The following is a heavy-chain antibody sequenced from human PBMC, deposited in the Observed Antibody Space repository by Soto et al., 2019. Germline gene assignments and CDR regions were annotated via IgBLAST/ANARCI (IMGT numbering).Heavy chain of an antibody. J-gene: IGHJ2*01. CDR3: ARDRYDILTGSRYFDL. V-gene: IGHV1-18*01. CDR2: ISAYNGNT. CDR1: GYTFTSYG. Sequence: QVQLVQSGAEVKKPGASVKVSCKASGYTFTSYGISWVRQAPGQGLEWMGWISAYNGNTNYAQKLQGRVTMTTDTSTSTADMELRSLRSDDTAVYYCARDRYDILTGSRYFDLWGRGTLVTVSS. D-gene: IGHD3-9*01.